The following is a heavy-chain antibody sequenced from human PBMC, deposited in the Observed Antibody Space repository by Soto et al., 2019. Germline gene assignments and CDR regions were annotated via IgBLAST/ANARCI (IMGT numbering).Heavy chain of an antibody. CDR2: ISSSSSYI. CDR3: ARDITSATRYFYY. V-gene: IGHV3-21*01. CDR1: GFTFSSYS. Sequence: EVQLVESGGGLVKPGGSLRLSCAASGFTFSSYSMNWVRQAPGKGLEWVSSISSSSSYIYYADSVKGRFTISRDNAKNSLYLQMNSLRAEDTAVDYCARDITSATRYFYYWGQGTLVTVSS. D-gene: IGHD2-15*01. J-gene: IGHJ4*02.